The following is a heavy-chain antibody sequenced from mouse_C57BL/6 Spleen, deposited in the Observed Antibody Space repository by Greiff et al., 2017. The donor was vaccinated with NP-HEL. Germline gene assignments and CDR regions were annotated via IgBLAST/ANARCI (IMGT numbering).Heavy chain of an antibody. CDR3: ARGGATVGAAVDY. D-gene: IGHD1-1*01. J-gene: IGHJ2*01. CDR2: INPGSGGT. CDR1: GYAFTSYL. V-gene: IGHV1-54*01. Sequence: QVQLQQSGAELVRPGTSVKVSCKASGYAFTSYLIEWVKQRPGQGLEWIGVINPGSGGTNYNEKFKGKATLTADNSSSTAYMQLSSLPSGDSAVYFCARGGATVGAAVDYWGQGTTLTVAS.